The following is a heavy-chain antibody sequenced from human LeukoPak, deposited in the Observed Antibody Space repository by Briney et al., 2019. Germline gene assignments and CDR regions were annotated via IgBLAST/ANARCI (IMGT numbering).Heavy chain of an antibody. CDR3: ARGDYGDFRVFYTLFDY. Sequence: GESLKISCKASGYTFTNYWIGWVRQMPGKVLEWMGIIYPGDSDTRYSPSFQGQVTISADKSISTAYLQWSSLKASDTAMYYCARGDYGDFRVFYTLFDYWGQGTLVTVSS. CDR2: IYPGDSDT. J-gene: IGHJ4*02. D-gene: IGHD4-17*01. V-gene: IGHV5-51*01. CDR1: GYTFTNYW.